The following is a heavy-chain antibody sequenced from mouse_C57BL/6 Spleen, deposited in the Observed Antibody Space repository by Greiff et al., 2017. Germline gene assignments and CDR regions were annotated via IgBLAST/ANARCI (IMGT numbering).Heavy chain of an antibody. D-gene: IGHD1-1*01. CDR3: ARSTTVVANWYFDV. V-gene: IGHV1-61*01. CDR1: GYTFTSYW. CDR2: IYPSDSET. Sequence: QVQLQQPGAELVRPGSSVKLSCKASGYTFTSYWMDWVKQRPGQGLEWIGNIYPSDSETHYNQKFKDKATLTVDKSSSTAYMQLSSLTSEDSAVYYCARSTTVVANWYFDVWGTGTTVTVSS. J-gene: IGHJ1*03.